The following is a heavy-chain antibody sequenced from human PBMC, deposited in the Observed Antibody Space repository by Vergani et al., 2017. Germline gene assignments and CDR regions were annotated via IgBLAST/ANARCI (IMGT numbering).Heavy chain of an antibody. D-gene: IGHD3-22*01. Sequence: QVQLQESGPGLVKPSHTLSLTCTVSGGSISRGGYYWSWIRQHPGKGLEWIGYIYYSGSTYYNPSLKSRVTISVDTSKNQFSLKLSSVTAADTAVYYCASHGNYYDSSGYYYVGWFDPWGQGALVTVSS. CDR1: GGSISRGGYY. CDR3: ASHGNYYDSSGYYYVGWFDP. J-gene: IGHJ5*02. V-gene: IGHV4-31*03. CDR2: IYYSGST.